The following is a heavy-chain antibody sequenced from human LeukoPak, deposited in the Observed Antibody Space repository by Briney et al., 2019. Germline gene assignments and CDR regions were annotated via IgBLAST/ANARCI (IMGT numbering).Heavy chain of an antibody. D-gene: IGHD1-26*01. CDR3: AKDQSRVGASDPFDY. J-gene: IGHJ4*02. CDR1: GFTFSSCA. Sequence: GGSLRLSCAASGFTFSSCAMTWVRQAPGKGLEWVSSISGSGATTYYADSVKARFTISRDNSNNTVYLQMNSLRAEDTAVYYCAKDQSRVGASDPFDYWGQGMQVGVSS. V-gene: IGHV3-23*01. CDR2: ISGSGATT.